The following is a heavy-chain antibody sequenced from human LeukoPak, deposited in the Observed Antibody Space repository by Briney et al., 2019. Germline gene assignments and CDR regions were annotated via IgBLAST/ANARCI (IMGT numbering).Heavy chain of an antibody. J-gene: IGHJ3*02. Sequence: GGSLRLSCAASGFTFSSYSMNWVRQAPGKGLEWVSSISSSSSYIYYADSVKGRFTISRDNAKNSLYLQMNSLRAEDTAVYYCAREVTMIRTDAFDIWGQGTMVTVSS. V-gene: IGHV3-21*01. CDR3: AREVTMIRTDAFDI. D-gene: IGHD3-22*01. CDR1: GFTFSSYS. CDR2: ISSSSSYI.